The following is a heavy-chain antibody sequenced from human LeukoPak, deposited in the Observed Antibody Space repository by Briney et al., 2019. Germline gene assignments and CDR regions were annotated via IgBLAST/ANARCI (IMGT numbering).Heavy chain of an antibody. CDR3: ATGDEDSPMNFYH. CDR1: GFMFDDYT. CDR2: INWDGGST. J-gene: IGHJ4*02. V-gene: IGHV3-43*01. Sequence: SRGSLRLSCVASGFMFDDYTMHWVRQAPGKGLQWVSLINWDGGSTYYDASVKGRFTVSRGNSKNSLYLQMNSLRTEDTAFYYCATGDEDSPMNFYHWGQGTLVTVSS. D-gene: IGHD5-18*01.